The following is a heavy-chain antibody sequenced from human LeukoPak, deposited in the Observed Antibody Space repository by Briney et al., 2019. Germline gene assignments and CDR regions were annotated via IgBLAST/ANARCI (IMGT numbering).Heavy chain of an antibody. CDR3: ARDTTSIGFDP. Sequence: SETLSLTCTVSGGSISSYYWSWIRQPPGKGLEWIGYIYYSGSADYNPSLKSRVTISVDTSKNQFSLKLSSVTAADTAVYYCARDTTSIGFDPWGQGTLVTVSS. CDR2: IYYSGSA. CDR1: GGSISSYY. V-gene: IGHV4-59*01. D-gene: IGHD1-26*01. J-gene: IGHJ5*02.